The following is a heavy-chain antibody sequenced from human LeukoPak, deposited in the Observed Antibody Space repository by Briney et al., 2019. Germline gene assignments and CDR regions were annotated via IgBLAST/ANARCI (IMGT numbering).Heavy chain of an antibody. Sequence: PSETLSLTRTVSGGSISTYYWSWIRQPPVKGLEWIGYVYYSGSTNYNPSLKSRVTISVDTSKNQFSLKLSSVTAADTAVYYCARHSDDAFDIWGQGTMVTVSS. J-gene: IGHJ3*02. CDR1: GGSISTYY. V-gene: IGHV4-59*08. CDR3: ARHSDDAFDI. CDR2: VYYSGST.